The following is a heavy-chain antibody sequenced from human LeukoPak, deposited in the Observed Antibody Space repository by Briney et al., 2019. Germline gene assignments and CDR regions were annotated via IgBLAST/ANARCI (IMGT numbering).Heavy chain of an antibody. CDR2: TYYRSKWYN. CDR3: ARDHWNQYYYGMDV. Sequence: SQTLSLTCAISGDSVSSHSAAWNWIRQSPSRGLEWLGRTYYRSKWYNEYAVSVQSQITINPDTSKNQFSLQLNSVTPEDTAVYFCARDHWNQYYYGMDVWGQGTTVTVSS. V-gene: IGHV6-1*01. D-gene: IGHD1-1*01. CDR1: GDSVSSHSAA. J-gene: IGHJ6*02.